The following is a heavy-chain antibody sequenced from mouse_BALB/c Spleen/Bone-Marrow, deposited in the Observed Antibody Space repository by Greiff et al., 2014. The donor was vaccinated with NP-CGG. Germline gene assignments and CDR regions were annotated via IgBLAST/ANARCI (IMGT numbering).Heavy chain of an antibody. CDR3: AGTWEAMDY. Sequence: EVKLMESGGGLVKPGGSLKLSCAASGFTFSDYYMYWVRQTPEKRLEWVATISDGGNYTYYPDSVKGRFTISGDNAKNNLYLQMSSLKSEDTAMYYCAGTWEAMDYWGQGTSVTVSS. J-gene: IGHJ4*01. V-gene: IGHV5-4*02. D-gene: IGHD3-3*01. CDR1: GFTFSDYY. CDR2: ISDGGNYT.